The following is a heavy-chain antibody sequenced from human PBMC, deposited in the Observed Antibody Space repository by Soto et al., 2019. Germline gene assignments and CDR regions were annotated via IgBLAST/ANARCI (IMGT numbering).Heavy chain of an antibody. CDR1: GGSISSSNYY. J-gene: IGHJ6*02. D-gene: IGHD3-22*01. CDR3: ARLEGLITSDYFYGVDV. Sequence: QLQLQESGPGLVKPSETLSLTCTVSGGSISSSNYYWAWIRQPPGKGLEWLGSAYYSGTSYNPSLKSRVTISVDTSKNQFSLELSSVTAADTAVYYCARLEGLITSDYFYGVDVWGQGTTVTVSS. V-gene: IGHV4-39*01. CDR2: AYYSGT.